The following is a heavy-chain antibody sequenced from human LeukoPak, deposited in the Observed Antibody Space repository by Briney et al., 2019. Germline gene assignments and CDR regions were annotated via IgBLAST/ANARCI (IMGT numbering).Heavy chain of an antibody. D-gene: IGHD6-19*01. CDR1: GFTFNTYA. CDR3: ARGSSGWGFDY. V-gene: IGHV3-30*02. CDR2: IRSDGTNK. J-gene: IGHJ4*02. Sequence: PGGSLRLSCAASGFTFNTYAMHWVRQAPGKGLEWVAFIRSDGTNKYYEDSVKGRFTISRDNSKNTVHLQMNSPRAEDTAVYYCARGSSGWGFDYWGQGTLVTVSS.